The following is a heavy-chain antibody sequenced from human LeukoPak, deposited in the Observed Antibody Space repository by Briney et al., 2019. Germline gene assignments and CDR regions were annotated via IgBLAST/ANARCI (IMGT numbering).Heavy chain of an antibody. J-gene: IGHJ4*02. D-gene: IGHD3-22*01. V-gene: IGHV4-38-2*02. CDR3: ARSTEVVIFDY. Sequence: SETLSLTCTVSGYSISSGYYWGWTRQPPGKGLEWIGYIYYSGSTNYNPSLKSRVTISVDTSKNQFSLKLSSVTAADTAVYYCARSTEVVIFDYWGQGTLVTVSS. CDR2: IYYSGST. CDR1: GYSISSGYY.